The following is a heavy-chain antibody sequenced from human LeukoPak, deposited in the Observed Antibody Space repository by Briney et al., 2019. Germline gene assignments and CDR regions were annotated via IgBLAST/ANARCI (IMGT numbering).Heavy chain of an antibody. D-gene: IGHD6-19*01. Sequence: ASVKVSCKASGYTFTSYDINWVRQATGQGLEWMGWMNPNSGNTGYAQKFQGWVTMTRDTSISTAYMELSRLRSDDTAVYYCAREYSSGDPAFDPWGQGTLVTVSS. CDR1: GYTFTSYD. CDR3: AREYSSGDPAFDP. CDR2: MNPNSGNT. J-gene: IGHJ5*02. V-gene: IGHV1-8*01.